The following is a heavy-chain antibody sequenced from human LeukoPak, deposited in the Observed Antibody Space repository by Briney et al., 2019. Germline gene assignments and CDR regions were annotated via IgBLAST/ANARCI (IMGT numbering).Heavy chain of an antibody. CDR2: IYYSGST. J-gene: IGHJ4*02. CDR3: ARVRGCSSTSCYEGYFDY. Sequence: SETLSLTCTVSGGSISSYYWSWIRQPPGKGLEWIGYIYYSGSTNYNPSLKGRVTISVDTSKNQFSLKLSSVTAADTAVYYCARVRGCSSTSCYEGYFDYWGQGTLVTVSS. CDR1: GGSISSYY. V-gene: IGHV4-59*01. D-gene: IGHD2-2*01.